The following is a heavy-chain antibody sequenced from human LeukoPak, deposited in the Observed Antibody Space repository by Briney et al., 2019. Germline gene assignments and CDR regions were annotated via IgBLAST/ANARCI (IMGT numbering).Heavy chain of an antibody. CDR1: GGSISSGDYY. Sequence: SETLSLTYTVSGGSISSGDYYWSWIRQPPGKGLEWIGYIYYSGSTYYNPSLKSRVTISVDTSKNQFSLKLSSVTAADTAVYYGARAKIHYYDSSGYDYWGQGTLVTVSS. J-gene: IGHJ4*02. V-gene: IGHV4-30-4*01. D-gene: IGHD3-22*01. CDR2: IYYSGST. CDR3: ARAKIHYYDSSGYDY.